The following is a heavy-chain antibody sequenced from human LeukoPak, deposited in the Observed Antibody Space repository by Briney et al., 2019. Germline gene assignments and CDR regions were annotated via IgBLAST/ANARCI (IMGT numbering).Heavy chain of an antibody. CDR3: ARDRGIVVVVAAQFDY. V-gene: IGHV3-30*04. CDR2: TSYDGSNK. D-gene: IGHD2-15*01. CDR1: GFTFSSYA. J-gene: IGHJ4*02. Sequence: GRSLRLSCAASGFTFSSYAMHWVRQAPGKGLEWVAVTSYDGSNKYYADSVKGRFTISRDNSKNTLYLQMNSLRAEDTAVYYCARDRGIVVVVAAQFDYWGQGTLVTVSS.